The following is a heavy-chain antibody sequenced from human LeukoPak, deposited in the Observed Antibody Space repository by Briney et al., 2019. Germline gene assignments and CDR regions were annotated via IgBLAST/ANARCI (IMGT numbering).Heavy chain of an antibody. J-gene: IGHJ4*02. V-gene: IGHV3-21*04. D-gene: IGHD6-13*01. CDR2: ISSSSSYI. Sequence: GGSLRLSCAASGFTFSSYSVNWVRQAPGKGLEWVSSISSSSSYIYYADSVKGRFTISRDNAKNSLYLQMNSLRAEDTAVYYCASGAAAGTFDYWGQGTLVTVSS. CDR1: GFTFSSYS. CDR3: ASGAAAGTFDY.